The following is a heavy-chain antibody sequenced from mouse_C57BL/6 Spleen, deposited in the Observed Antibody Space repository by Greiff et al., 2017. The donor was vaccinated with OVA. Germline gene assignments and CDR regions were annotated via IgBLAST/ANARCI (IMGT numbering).Heavy chain of an antibody. J-gene: IGHJ3*01. CDR1: GYTFTDYD. CDR2: IDPETGGT. V-gene: IGHV1-15*01. D-gene: IGHD2-3*01. Sequence: QVQLQQPGAELVRPGASVTLSCKASGYTFTDYDMHWVKQTPVHGLEWIGAIDPETGGTAYNQTFKGKAILTADKSSSTAYMELRSLTSEDSAVYYCTRSVDGYEAWFAYWGQGTLVTVSA. CDR3: TRSVDGYEAWFAY.